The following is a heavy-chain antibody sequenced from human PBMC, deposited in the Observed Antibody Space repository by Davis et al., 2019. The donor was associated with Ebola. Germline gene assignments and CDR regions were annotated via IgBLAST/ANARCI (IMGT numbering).Heavy chain of an antibody. CDR3: VKVGVATITGWYGMDA. V-gene: IGHV3-23*01. J-gene: IGHJ6*02. Sequence: GGSLRLSCAASGFTFSSFAMSWVRQAPGKGLEWVSTISGTSTYTYYADSVKGRFTISRDNSRNNLYLEMNILRAEDTAVYYCVKVGVATITGWYGMDAWGRGTTVTVSS. CDR2: ISGTSTYT. D-gene: IGHD5-12*01. CDR1: GFTFSSFA.